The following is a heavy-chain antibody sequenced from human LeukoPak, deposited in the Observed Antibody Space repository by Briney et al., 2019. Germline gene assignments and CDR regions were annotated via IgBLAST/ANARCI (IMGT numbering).Heavy chain of an antibody. D-gene: IGHD3-16*01. CDR2: ISGTAFST. Sequence: GGSLRLSCAASGFTFSSYGMSWVRQAPGKGLEWVSIISGTAFSTYYADSVRGRFTISRDNSKNTMYLQMNSLRSEDTAVYYCARGPQQYYDYVWTENYFDYWGQGTLVTVSS. V-gene: IGHV3-23*01. J-gene: IGHJ4*02. CDR3: ARGPQQYYDYVWTENYFDY. CDR1: GFTFSSYG.